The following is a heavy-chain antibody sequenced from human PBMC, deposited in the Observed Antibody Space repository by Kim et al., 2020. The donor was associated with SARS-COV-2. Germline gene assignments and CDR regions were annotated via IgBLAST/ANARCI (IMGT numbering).Heavy chain of an antibody. CDR1: GGSFSGYY. CDR3: TRSRWLQSRYFDY. V-gene: IGHV4-34*01. Sequence: SETLSLTCAVYGGSFSGYYWSWIRQPPGKGLEWIGEINHSVSTNYNPSLKSRVTISVDTSKNQFSLKLSSVTAADTAVYYCTRSRWLQSRYFDYWGQGTLVTVSS. J-gene: IGHJ4*02. D-gene: IGHD5-12*01. CDR2: INHSVST.